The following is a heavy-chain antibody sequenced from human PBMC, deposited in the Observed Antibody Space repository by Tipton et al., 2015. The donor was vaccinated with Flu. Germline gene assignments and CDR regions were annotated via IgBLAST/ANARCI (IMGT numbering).Heavy chain of an antibody. J-gene: IGHJ4*02. CDR1: GYLFSNYW. CDR3: VLIYTGSYMAPPDY. V-gene: IGHV5-51*03. Sequence: VQLVQSGAEVKEPGESLKISCQASGYLFSNYWIGWVRQTPAKGLEWMGIIYPADSYTTYSPSFHGQVSISADKSITTAYLQWSSLKASDTAIYYRVLIYTGSYMAPPDYWGQGTLVTVSS. D-gene: IGHD3-10*01. CDR2: IYPADSYT.